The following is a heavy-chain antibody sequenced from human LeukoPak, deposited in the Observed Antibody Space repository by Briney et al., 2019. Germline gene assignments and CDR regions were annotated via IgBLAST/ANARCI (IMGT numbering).Heavy chain of an antibody. CDR1: GFTSSSYA. CDR2: ISGSGGST. Sequence: GGSLRLSCAASGFTSSSYAMSWVRQAPGKGLEWVSAISGSGGSTYYADSVKGRFTISRDNSKNTLYLQMNSLRAEDTAVYYCARDISYDFWSGFDAFDIWGQGTMVTVSS. J-gene: IGHJ3*02. CDR3: ARDISYDFWSGFDAFDI. V-gene: IGHV3-23*01. D-gene: IGHD3-3*01.